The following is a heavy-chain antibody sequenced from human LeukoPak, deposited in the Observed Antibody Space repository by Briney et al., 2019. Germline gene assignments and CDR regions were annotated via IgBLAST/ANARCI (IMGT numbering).Heavy chain of an antibody. CDR1: GYSFTSYW. V-gene: IGHV5-51*01. CDR2: IYPGDSDT. Sequence: GESLKISCKGSGYSFTSYWIGWVRQMPGKGLEWMGIIYPGDSDTRYSPSFQGQVTILADKSISTAYLQWSSLKASDTAMYYCAICSGGSCYSTPFDYWGQGTLVTVSS. D-gene: IGHD2-15*01. CDR3: AICSGGSCYSTPFDY. J-gene: IGHJ4*02.